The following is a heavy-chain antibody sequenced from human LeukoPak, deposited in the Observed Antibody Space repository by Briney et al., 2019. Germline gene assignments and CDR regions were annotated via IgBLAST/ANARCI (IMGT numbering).Heavy chain of an antibody. V-gene: IGHV3-11*01. J-gene: IGHJ6*02. Sequence: GGSLRLSCAASGFTFSDHYMSWIRQAPGKGLEWVSYISSSGSTIYYADSVKGRFTISRDNAKNSLYLQMNSLRAEDTAVYYCARVGRFGELLDAWEDYYYGMDVWGQGTTVTVSS. D-gene: IGHD3-10*01. CDR2: ISSSGSTI. CDR1: GFTFSDHY. CDR3: ARVGRFGELLDAWEDYYYGMDV.